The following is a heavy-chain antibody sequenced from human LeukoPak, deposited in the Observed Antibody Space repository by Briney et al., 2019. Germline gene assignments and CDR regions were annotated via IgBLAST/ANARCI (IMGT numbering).Heavy chain of an antibody. D-gene: IGHD2-2*01. J-gene: IGHJ4*02. CDR3: AKGYCSSISCHADY. CDR1: GFTFDDYA. Sequence: PGGPLRLSCAASGFTFDDYAMHWIRQAPGKGLEWVSGISWNRGSIGYADSVKGRLTISRDDAKMSLYLQMNSLRAEDTALYYCAKGYCSSISCHADYWGQGTLVTASS. CDR2: ISWNRGSI. V-gene: IGHV3-9*01.